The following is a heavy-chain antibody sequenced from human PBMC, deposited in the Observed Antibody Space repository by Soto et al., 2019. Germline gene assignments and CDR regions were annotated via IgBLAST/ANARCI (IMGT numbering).Heavy chain of an antibody. CDR3: AHASGASAARESWFDP. D-gene: IGHD6-19*01. Sequence: SGPTLVNPTQTLTLTCTFSGFSLSTSGVGVGWIRQPPGKALEWLALIYWDDDKRYSPSLKSRLTITKDTSKNQVVLTMTNMDPVDTATYYCAHASGASAARESWFDPWGQGTLVTVSS. V-gene: IGHV2-5*02. CDR2: IYWDDDK. CDR1: GFSLSTSGVG. J-gene: IGHJ5*02.